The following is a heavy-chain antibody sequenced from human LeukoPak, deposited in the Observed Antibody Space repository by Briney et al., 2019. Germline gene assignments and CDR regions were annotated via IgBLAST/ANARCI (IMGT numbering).Heavy chain of an antibody. V-gene: IGHV3-9*01. CDR1: GFTFDDYA. CDR2: ISWNSGSI. Sequence: GRSLRLSCAASGFTFDDYAMHWVRQAPGKGLEWVSGISWNSGSIGYADSVKGRFTISRDNSKDTLYLQMNSLRAEDTAVYYCAMLYCSAGSCYTGLGNAFDIWGQGTMVTVSS. J-gene: IGHJ3*02. D-gene: IGHD2-15*01. CDR3: AMLYCSAGSCYTGLGNAFDI.